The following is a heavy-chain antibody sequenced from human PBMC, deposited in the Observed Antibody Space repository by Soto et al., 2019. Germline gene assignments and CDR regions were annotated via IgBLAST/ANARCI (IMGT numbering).Heavy chain of an antibody. Sequence: QVQLQESGPGLVKPSQTLSLTCTVSGGSISSGGYYWSWIRQHPGKGLEWIGYIYYSGSTYYNPSLKSRVTISVDTSKNQFSLKLSSVTAADTAVYYCARDLISSAGSHYGMDVWGQGTTVTVSS. CDR2: IYYSGST. CDR3: ARDLISSAGSHYGMDV. CDR1: GGSISSGGYY. J-gene: IGHJ6*02. V-gene: IGHV4-31*03. D-gene: IGHD2-21*01.